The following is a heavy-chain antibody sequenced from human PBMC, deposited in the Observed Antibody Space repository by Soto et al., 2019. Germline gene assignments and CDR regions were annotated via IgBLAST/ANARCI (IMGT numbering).Heavy chain of an antibody. CDR2: IWYDGSNK. J-gene: IGHJ5*02. Sequence: GGSLRLSCVGSGFTFSDYGMHWVRQAPGKGLEWVAIIWYDGSNKYYADSVKGRFTISRDNSKNTLYLQMNSLRAEDTAVYYCARDQGSWQWLGWFDPWGKGTLVTVSS. CDR1: GFTFSDYG. CDR3: ARDQGSWQWLGWFDP. V-gene: IGHV3-33*08. D-gene: IGHD6-19*01.